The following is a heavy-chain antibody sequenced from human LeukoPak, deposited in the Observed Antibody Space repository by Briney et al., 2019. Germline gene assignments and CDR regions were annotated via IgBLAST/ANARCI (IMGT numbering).Heavy chain of an antibody. D-gene: IGHD6-19*01. V-gene: IGHV1-46*01. J-gene: IGHJ4*02. CDR3: ARDDSGPKNSGWYYPDY. CDR1: GYTFTSYY. Sequence: ASVKVSCKASGYTFTSYYMHWVRQAPGQGLEWMGIINPSGGSTSYAQKFQGRVTMTRDTSTSTVYMELSSLTSEDTAVYYCARDDSGPKNSGWYYPDYWGQGTLVTVSS. CDR2: INPSGGST.